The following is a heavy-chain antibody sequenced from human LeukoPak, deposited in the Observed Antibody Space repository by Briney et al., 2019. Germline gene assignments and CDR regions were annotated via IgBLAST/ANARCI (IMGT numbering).Heavy chain of an antibody. D-gene: IGHD2-2*01. Sequence: PGGSLRLSCAASGFTFSSYAMHWVRQAPGKGLEWVAVISYDGSNKYYADSVKGRFTISRDNSKNTLYLQMNSLRAEDTAVYYCAREWGVPAASDYYMDVWGKGTTVTVSS. CDR2: ISYDGSNK. CDR1: GFTFSSYA. J-gene: IGHJ6*03. CDR3: AREWGVPAASDYYMDV. V-gene: IGHV3-30-3*01.